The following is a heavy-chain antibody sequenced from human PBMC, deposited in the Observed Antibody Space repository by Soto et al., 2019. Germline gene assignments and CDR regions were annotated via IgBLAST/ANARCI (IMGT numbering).Heavy chain of an antibody. CDR2: ISSSSSTI. CDR1: GFTFGIYS. V-gene: IGHV3-48*01. J-gene: IGHJ4*02. Sequence: GGSLRLSCAASGFTFGIYSMNWLRQAPGKGLEWVSYISSSSSTIYYADSVKGRFTISRDNAKNSLYLQMNSLRAEDTAVYYCARSTTVDIVATIPGNDSWGQGNLLTVSS. D-gene: IGHD5-12*01. CDR3: ARSTTVDIVATIPGNDS.